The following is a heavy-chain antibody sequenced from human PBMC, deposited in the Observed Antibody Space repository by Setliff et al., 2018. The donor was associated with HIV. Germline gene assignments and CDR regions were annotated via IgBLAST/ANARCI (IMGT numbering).Heavy chain of an antibody. D-gene: IGHD2-15*01. CDR3: VVYFGGNGGRGL. J-gene: IGHJ4*02. Sequence: SIVSDDSTSSHHCSWIRQPPGRGLEWIGTTPYSGSTNYNPSLRSRVTISLDTSTNQFSLRLNSVTAADTAHYFCVVYFGGNGGRGLWGQGTLVTVS. CDR1: DDSTSSHH. CDR2: TPYSGST. V-gene: IGHV4-59*11.